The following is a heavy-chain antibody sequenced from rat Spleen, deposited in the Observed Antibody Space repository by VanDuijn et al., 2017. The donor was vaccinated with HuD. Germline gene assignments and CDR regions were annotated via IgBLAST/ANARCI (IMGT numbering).Heavy chain of an antibody. Sequence: EVQLVESDGGLVQPGRSLKLSCAASGFTFSDYYMAWVRQAPTKGLEWVATISYDGSSTYYRDSVKGRFTISRDNAKSTLYLQMDSLRSEDTATYYCARRPLTTPMDAWGQGASVTVSS. CDR2: ISYDGSST. D-gene: IGHD1-4*01. J-gene: IGHJ4*01. CDR1: GFTFSDYY. V-gene: IGHV5-29*01. CDR3: ARRPLTTPMDA.